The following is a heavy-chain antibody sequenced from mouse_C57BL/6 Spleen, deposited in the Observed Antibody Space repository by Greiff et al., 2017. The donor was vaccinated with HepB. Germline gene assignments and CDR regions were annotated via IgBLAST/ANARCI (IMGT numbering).Heavy chain of an antibody. CDR1: GYTFTGYW. CDR3: ARDGYGSSYGGYFDV. D-gene: IGHD1-1*01. J-gene: IGHJ1*03. V-gene: IGHV1-9*01. Sequence: QVQLQQSGAELMKPGASVKLSCKATGYTFTGYWIEWVKQRPGHGLEWIGEILPGSGSTTYNEKFKGKATFTADTSSNTAYMQLSSLTTEDSAIYYCARDGYGSSYGGYFDVWGTGTTVTVSS. CDR2: ILPGSGST.